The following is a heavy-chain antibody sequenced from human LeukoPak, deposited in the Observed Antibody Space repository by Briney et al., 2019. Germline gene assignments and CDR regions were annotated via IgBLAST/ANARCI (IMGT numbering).Heavy chain of an antibody. CDR1: GGSISRSY. V-gene: IGHV4-59*08. J-gene: IGHJ5*02. Sequence: SETLSLTCTVSGGSISRSYWSWIRQPPGKGLEWIGYIYYSGTTHYNSSLKSRVTISADTSKNQLSLKLSSVTAADTAVYYCARRDYDSSGYYEGFDPWGQGSLVTVSS. CDR2: IYYSGTT. CDR3: ARRDYDSSGYYEGFDP. D-gene: IGHD3-22*01.